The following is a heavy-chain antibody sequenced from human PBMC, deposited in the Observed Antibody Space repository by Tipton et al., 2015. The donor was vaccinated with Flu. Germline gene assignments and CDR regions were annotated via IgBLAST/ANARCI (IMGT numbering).Heavy chain of an antibody. CDR2: IYDSGST. Sequence: TLSLTCAVSGGSISSSSWGSWVRQSPQKGLEWIGEIYDSGSTKYNPSLRSRVTISVDKPKNQFSLKLTSVTAADTAVYYCASQYGRLLTSSYSPMDVWGQGAPVTVSS. CDR3: ASQYGRLLTSSYSPMDV. J-gene: IGHJ6*02. CDR1: GGSISSSSW. D-gene: IGHD2-15*01. V-gene: IGHV4-4*02.